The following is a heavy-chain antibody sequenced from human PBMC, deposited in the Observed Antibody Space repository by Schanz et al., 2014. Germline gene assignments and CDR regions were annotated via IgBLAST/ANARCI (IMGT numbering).Heavy chain of an antibody. CDR2: ITPTLGKV. Sequence: QVQLVQSGAEVKKPGSSVKVSCKASGGTFRSYTVSWVRQAPGQGLEWMGRITPTLGKVDYAQKFQGRVTITADISTSTAYMALISLTSEDTAVYYCARDIQYHYDTSGPVGAFDIWGQGTVVTVSS. V-gene: IGHV1-69*08. D-gene: IGHD3-22*01. CDR1: GGTFRSYT. CDR3: ARDIQYHYDTSGPVGAFDI. J-gene: IGHJ3*02.